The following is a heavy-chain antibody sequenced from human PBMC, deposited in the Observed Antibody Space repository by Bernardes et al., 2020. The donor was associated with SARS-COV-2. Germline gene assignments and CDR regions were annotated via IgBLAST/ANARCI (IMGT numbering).Heavy chain of an antibody. CDR3: ARDAGAQVWS. V-gene: IGHV3-48*01. CDR2: ISSSGSSI. CDR1: GFTFSTYS. D-gene: IGHD1-26*01. Sequence: GGSLRLSCAASGFTFSTYSMNWVRQAPGKGLEWVSYISSSGSSIFYADSVKGRFTISRDNAKNSLYLQMNSLRAEDTAVYYCARDAGAQVWSWGQGTLVTVSS. J-gene: IGHJ5*02.